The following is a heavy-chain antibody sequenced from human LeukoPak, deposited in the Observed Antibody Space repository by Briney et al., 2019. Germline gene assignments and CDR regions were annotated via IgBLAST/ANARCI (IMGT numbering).Heavy chain of an antibody. J-gene: IGHJ3*02. CDR1: GDSITSSSHY. CDR3: VAEMTASAAFDI. CDR2: IHHTGRN. D-gene: IGHD2-21*02. V-gene: IGHV4-39*01. Sequence: PSETLSLTCTVSGDSITSSSHYWGWIRQPPGKTLEWIGSIHHTGRNYSNAALKSRVHISMDMSKSKFSLKLNSVTAADSGVYYCVAEMTASAAFDIWGRGTLVAVSS.